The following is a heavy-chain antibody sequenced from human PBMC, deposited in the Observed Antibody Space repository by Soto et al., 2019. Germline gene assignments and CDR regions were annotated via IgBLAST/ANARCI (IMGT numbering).Heavy chain of an antibody. V-gene: IGHV4-4*07. CDR3: TKGPNWNYYYYGVDV. D-gene: IGHD1-20*01. CDR1: GDSINSYY. CDR2: VHSSGST. Sequence: TSETLSLTCTVSGDSINSYYWSWIRQPAGKGLEWIGRVHSSGSTTYNPSLQSRVTMSVDTSKNQISLKLSSATAADTAVYYCTKGPNWNYYYYGVDVWGQGTTVTVSS. J-gene: IGHJ6*02.